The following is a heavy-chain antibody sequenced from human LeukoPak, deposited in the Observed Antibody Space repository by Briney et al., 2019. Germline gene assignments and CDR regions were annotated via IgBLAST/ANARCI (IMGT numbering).Heavy chain of an antibody. V-gene: IGHV4-39*01. CDR3: AIVVPAARSIDP. CDR2: IYYSGNT. J-gene: IGHJ5*02. D-gene: IGHD2-2*01. Sequence: SETLSLTCTVSGVSISSSNSYWGWIRQPPGKGLEWIGSIYYSGNTYYNASLKSQVSISIDTSKNQFSLRLTSVTAADTAVYYCAIVVPAARSIDPWGQGTLVTVSS. CDR1: GVSISSSNSY.